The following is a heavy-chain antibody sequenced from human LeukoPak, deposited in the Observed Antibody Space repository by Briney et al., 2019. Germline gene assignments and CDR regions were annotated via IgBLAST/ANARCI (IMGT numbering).Heavy chain of an antibody. CDR2: IHYSGST. V-gene: IGHV4-59*01. CDR3: ARLGLPEGSRYNTDY. D-gene: IGHD3-3*01. Sequence: PSETLSLTCTVSGDSINNYFWSWIRQPPGTGLEWIGYIHYSGSTKYNPSLKSRVSISIHTSKSQFSLNLSSVTAADTAVYYCARLGLPEGSRYNTDYWGQGILVTVSS. J-gene: IGHJ4*02. CDR1: GDSINNYF.